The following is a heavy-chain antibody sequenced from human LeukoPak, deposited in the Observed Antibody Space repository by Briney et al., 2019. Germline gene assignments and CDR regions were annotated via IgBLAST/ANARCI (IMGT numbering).Heavy chain of an antibody. CDR2: INPNSGGT. J-gene: IGHJ4*02. CDR1: GYTFTDYY. V-gene: IGHV1-2*02. Sequence: ASVRVSCKASGYTFTDYYMHWVRQAPGQGLEWMGWINPNSGGTNYAQKFQGRVTMTRDTSISTAYMELSRLKSDDTAVYYCARVYGDHYGSGVIDYWGQGTLVTISS. CDR3: ARVYGDHYGSGVIDY. D-gene: IGHD3-10*01.